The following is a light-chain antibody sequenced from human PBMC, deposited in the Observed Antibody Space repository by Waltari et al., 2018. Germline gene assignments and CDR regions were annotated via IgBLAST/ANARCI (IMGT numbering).Light chain of an antibody. CDR3: QSYDTSLSVV. Sequence: SVLTQPPSVSGAPGQRVTISCTGSGSNIGAGHDLHWYQQLPRAAPKLLIYGSTSRPLGVPDRFFGSTSGTSASLAITGLQAEDEADYYCQSYDTSLSVVFGGGTKLTVL. J-gene: IGLJ3*02. CDR2: GST. CDR1: GSNIGAGHD. V-gene: IGLV1-40*01.